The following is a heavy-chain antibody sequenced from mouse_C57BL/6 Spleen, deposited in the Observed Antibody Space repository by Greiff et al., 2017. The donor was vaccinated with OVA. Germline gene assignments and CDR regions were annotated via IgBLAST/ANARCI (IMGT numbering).Heavy chain of an antibody. D-gene: IGHD2-5*01. CDR2: IHPNSGST. Sequence: VKLQQPGAELVKPGASVKLSCKASGYTFTSYWMHWVKQRPGQGLEWIGMIHPNSGSTNYNEKFKSKATLTVDKSSSTAYMQLSSLTSEDSAVYYCARSGYSNYYFDYWGQGTTLTVSS. J-gene: IGHJ2*01. CDR3: ARSGYSNYYFDY. CDR1: GYTFTSYW. V-gene: IGHV1-64*01.